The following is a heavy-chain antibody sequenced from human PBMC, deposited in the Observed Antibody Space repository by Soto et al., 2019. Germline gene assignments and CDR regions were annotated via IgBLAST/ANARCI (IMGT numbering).Heavy chain of an antibody. D-gene: IGHD3-10*01. V-gene: IGHV6-1*01. J-gene: IGHJ6*02. CDR2: TYYKSKWNN. CDR3: TGITWFRGIDV. CDR1: GDSVSSNSAG. Sequence: SQTLSLTCVISGDSVSSNSAGWNWIRQSPSRGLEWLGRTYYKSKWNNDYALSVKSRITLNPDTSKNQFSLHLYSVTPEDTAVYYCTGITWFRGIDVWGRGTPVTVSS.